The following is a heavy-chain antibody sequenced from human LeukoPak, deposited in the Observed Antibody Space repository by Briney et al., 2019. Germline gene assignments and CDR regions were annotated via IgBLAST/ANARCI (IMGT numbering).Heavy chain of an antibody. CDR1: GYSFTSYW. CDR3: ARRYYYDSSRYYEDSFDI. D-gene: IGHD3-22*01. J-gene: IGHJ3*02. CDR2: IYPGDSDT. Sequence: GESLKISCKGSGYSFTSYWIGWVRQMPGKGLEWMGIIYPGDSDTRYSPSFQGQVTISADKSISTAYLQWSSLKASDTAMYYCARRYYYDSSRYYEDSFDIWGQGTMVTVSS. V-gene: IGHV5-51*01.